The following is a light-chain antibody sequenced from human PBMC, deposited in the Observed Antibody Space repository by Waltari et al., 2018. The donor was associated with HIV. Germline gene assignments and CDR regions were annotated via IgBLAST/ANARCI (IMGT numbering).Light chain of an antibody. CDR1: ASNIGANS. CDR2: TND. Sequence: QSMLTQSPSASGTPGQRVTISCSGGASNIGANSVNWYQQLPGTAPRLLIYTNDQRPSGVPDRFSGSKSGTSASLVISGLHSEDEAAYYCSTWDDILSGHVVFGGGTTLTVL. J-gene: IGLJ2*01. CDR3: STWDDILSGHVV. V-gene: IGLV1-44*01.